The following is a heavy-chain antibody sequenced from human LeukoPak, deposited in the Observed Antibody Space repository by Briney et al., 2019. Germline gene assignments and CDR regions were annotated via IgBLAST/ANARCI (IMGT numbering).Heavy chain of an antibody. J-gene: IGHJ4*02. V-gene: IGHV4-61*08. D-gene: IGHD5-18*01. CDR2: IYYSGST. Sequence: SETLSLTCTVSGGSINNGGYYWSWIRQHPGKGLEWIGYIYYSGSTNYNPSLKSRVTISVDTSKNQFSLKLSSVTAADTAVYYCARGYSSHYYFDYWGQGTLVTVSS. CDR3: ARGYSSHYYFDY. CDR1: GGSINNGGYY.